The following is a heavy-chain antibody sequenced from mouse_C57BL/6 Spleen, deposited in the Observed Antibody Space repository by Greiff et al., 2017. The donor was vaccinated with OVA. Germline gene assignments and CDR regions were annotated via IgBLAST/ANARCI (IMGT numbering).Heavy chain of an antibody. D-gene: IGHD1-1*01. CDR2: IYPRSGNT. CDR1: GYTFTSYG. Sequence: LQESGAELARPGASVKLSCKASGYTFTSYGISWVKQRTGQGLEWIGEIYPRSGNTYYNEKFKGKATLTADKSSSTAYMELRSLTSEDSAVYFCARDDYYGSSLYAMDYWGQGTSVTVSS. J-gene: IGHJ4*01. CDR3: ARDDYYGSSLYAMDY. V-gene: IGHV1-81*01.